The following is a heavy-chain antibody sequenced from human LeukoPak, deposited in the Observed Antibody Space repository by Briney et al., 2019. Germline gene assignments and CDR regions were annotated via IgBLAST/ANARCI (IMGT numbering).Heavy chain of an antibody. D-gene: IGHD2-2*01. CDR3: ATGTTLIPAAMPYYYYYYMDV. CDR2: INYSGST. CDR1: GDSISRSRYY. J-gene: IGHJ6*03. V-gene: IGHV4-39*01. Sequence: PSETLSLTCTVSGDSISRSRYYWGWIRQTPGKGLEWIGSINYSGSTYYNPSLKSRVTISVDTSQKQFSLKLSSVTAADTAVYFCATGTTLIPAAMPYYYYYYMDVWGDGTTVTVSS.